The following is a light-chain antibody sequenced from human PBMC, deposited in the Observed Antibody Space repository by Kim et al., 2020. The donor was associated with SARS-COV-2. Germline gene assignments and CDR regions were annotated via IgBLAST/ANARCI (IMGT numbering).Light chain of an antibody. CDR2: YDS. CDR1: NIGRKM. CDR3: QVWDSSSDHPV. Sequence: PGKTARTTCGGNNIGRKMVHWYQKKPGQAPVLVIYYDSDRPSGIPERFSGSNAGNTATLTISRVEAGDEADYYCQVWDSSSDHPVFGGGTQLTVL. V-gene: IGLV3-21*04. J-gene: IGLJ3*02.